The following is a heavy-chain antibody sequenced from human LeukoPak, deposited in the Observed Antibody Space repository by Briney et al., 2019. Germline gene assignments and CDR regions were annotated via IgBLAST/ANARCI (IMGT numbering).Heavy chain of an antibody. J-gene: IGHJ6*04. Sequence: PSETLSLTCAVYGGSFSGYYWSWIRQPPGKGLEWIGEINHSGSTNYNPSLKNRVTISVDTSKNQFSLKLSSVTAADTAVYYCASNARYYYGSGSRYYYYGMDVWGKGTTVTVSS. CDR2: INHSGST. D-gene: IGHD3-10*01. CDR3: ASNARYYYGSGSRYYYYGMDV. CDR1: GGSFSGYY. V-gene: IGHV4-34*01.